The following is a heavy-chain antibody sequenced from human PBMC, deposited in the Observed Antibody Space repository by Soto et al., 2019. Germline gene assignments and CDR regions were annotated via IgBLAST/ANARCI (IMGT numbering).Heavy chain of an antibody. CDR1: VFSISSDSY. V-gene: IGHV4-38-2*01. CDR3: GHLKTDTEVTPAPPLFDS. CDR2: LSHSGRT. J-gene: IGHJ4*02. D-gene: IGHD2-2*01. Sequence: PSLTCAFSVFSISSDSYWCWIRQSPGKGLEWIGTLSHSGRTFYNPSLKSRVTISADTTKNQFSLSLTSVTAADTAVYYCGHLKTDTEVTPAPPLFDSWGQGTLVTVSS.